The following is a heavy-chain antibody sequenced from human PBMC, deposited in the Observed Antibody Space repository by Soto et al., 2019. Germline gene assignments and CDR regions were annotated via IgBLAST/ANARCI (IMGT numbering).Heavy chain of an antibody. V-gene: IGHV3-74*01. CDR1: GFTFSSYW. CDR2: INSDGSST. J-gene: IGHJ6*02. CDR3: ARDQVLLWFGALYYYYGMDV. Sequence: GGSLRLSCAASGFTFSSYWMHWVRQAPGKGLVWVSRINSDGSSTSYADSVKGRFTISRDNAKNTPYLQMNSLRAEDTAVYYCARDQVLLWFGALYYYYGMDVWGQGTTVTVS. D-gene: IGHD3-10*01.